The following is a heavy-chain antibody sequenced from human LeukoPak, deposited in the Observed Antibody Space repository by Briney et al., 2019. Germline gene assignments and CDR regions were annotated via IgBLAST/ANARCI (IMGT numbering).Heavy chain of an antibody. CDR3: AKDMRIAAAGFDY. V-gene: IGHV3-30*18. Sequence: GGSLRLSCAASGFTFSSYGTHWVRQAPGKGLEWVAVISYDGSNKYYADSVKGRFTISRDNSKNTLYLQMNSLRAEDTAVYYCAKDMRIAAAGFDYWGQGTLVTVSS. CDR2: ISYDGSNK. J-gene: IGHJ4*02. D-gene: IGHD6-13*01. CDR1: GFTFSSYG.